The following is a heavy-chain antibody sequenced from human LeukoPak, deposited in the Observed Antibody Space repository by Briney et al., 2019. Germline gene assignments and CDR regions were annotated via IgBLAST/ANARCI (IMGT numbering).Heavy chain of an antibody. V-gene: IGHV4-59*01. J-gene: IGHJ5*02. CDR1: GGSISSYY. CDR2: IYYSGST. Sequence: SETLSLTCTVSGGSISSYYWSWIRQPPGKGLEWIGYIYYSGSTNYNPSPKSRVTISVDTSKNQFSLKLSSVTAADTAVYYCAREVSSSWYGNWFDPWGQGTLVTVSS. CDR3: AREVSSSWYGNWFDP. D-gene: IGHD6-13*01.